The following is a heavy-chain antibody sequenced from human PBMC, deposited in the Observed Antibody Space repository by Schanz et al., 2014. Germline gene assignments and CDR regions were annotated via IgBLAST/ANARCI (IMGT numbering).Heavy chain of an antibody. J-gene: IGHJ4*02. CDR1: GYMFDTYG. V-gene: IGHV1-18*04. Sequence: QVQLVQSGAEVKKPGASVKVYCKATGYMFDTYGFAWVRQAPGQGLEWMGWISTYNGHTRYGQKFQDRLSLTTDTDTATAHVELRSLRTDDTAVYYCARAPTRMNMFRGVTYFFDYWGQGTLVTVSS. D-gene: IGHD3-10*01. CDR3: ARAPTRMNMFRGVTYFFDY. CDR2: ISTYNGHT.